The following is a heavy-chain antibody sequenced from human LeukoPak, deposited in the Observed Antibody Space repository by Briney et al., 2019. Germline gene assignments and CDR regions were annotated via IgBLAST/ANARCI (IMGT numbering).Heavy chain of an antibody. CDR2: ISYDGSNE. J-gene: IGHJ4*02. V-gene: IGHV3-30-3*01. Sequence: PGGSLRLSCAASGFTFSSHSMHWVRQASGKGLEWVAVISYDGSNEYYADSVKGRFTISRDNSKNTVYLQMNSLRPEDTAVYYCASQQLVRVYWGQGTPVTVSS. CDR3: ASQQLVRVY. CDR1: GFTFSSHS. D-gene: IGHD1-1*01.